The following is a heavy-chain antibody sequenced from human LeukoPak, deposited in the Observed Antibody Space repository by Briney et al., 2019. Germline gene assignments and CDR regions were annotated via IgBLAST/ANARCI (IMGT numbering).Heavy chain of an antibody. J-gene: IGHJ4*02. CDR3: ARGQTTYYYDISGPAASDY. D-gene: IGHD3-22*01. V-gene: IGHV3-48*03. Sequence: GGSLRLSCAASGFTFSSYEMNWGRQAPGKGLEWVSYISSSGSTIYYADSVKGRFTISRDNAKNSLYLQMNSLRAEDTAVYYCARGQTTYYYDISGPAASDYWGQGTLVTVSS. CDR1: GFTFSSYE. CDR2: ISSSGSTI.